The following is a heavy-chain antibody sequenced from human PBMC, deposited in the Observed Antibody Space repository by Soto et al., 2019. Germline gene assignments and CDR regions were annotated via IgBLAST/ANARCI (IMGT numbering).Heavy chain of an antibody. CDR3: AKKGSDSSGWYGAFDI. V-gene: IGHV4-30-2*01. D-gene: IGHD6-19*01. CDR1: GGSISSGGYS. J-gene: IGHJ3*02. CDR2: IYHSGST. Sequence: SETLSLTCAVSGGSISSGGYSWSWIRQPPGKGLEWIGYIYHSGSTYYNPSLKSRVTISVDRSKNQFSLKLSSVTAADTAVYYCAKKGSDSSGWYGAFDIWGQGTMVTVSS.